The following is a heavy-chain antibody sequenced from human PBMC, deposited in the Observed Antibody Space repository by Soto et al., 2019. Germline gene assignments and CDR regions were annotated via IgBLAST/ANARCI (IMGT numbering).Heavy chain of an antibody. CDR2: ISGSGGST. J-gene: IGHJ4*02. V-gene: IGHV3-23*01. Sequence: GSLRLSCKGSGFTFSSYAMSWVRQAPGKGLEWVSAISGSGGSTYYADSVKGRFTISRDNSKNTLYLQMNSLRAEDTAVYYCAKGVNYDSSGPFDYWGQGTLVTVSS. D-gene: IGHD3-22*01. CDR1: GFTFSSYA. CDR3: AKGVNYDSSGPFDY.